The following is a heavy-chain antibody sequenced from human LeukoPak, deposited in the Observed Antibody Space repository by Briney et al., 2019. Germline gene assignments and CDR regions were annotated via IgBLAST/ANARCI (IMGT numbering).Heavy chain of an antibody. Sequence: GGSLRLSCAASGFNFSSYAMSWVRQAPGKGLEWVSAISGSGGSTYYADSVKGRFTISRDNSKNTLYLQMNSLRAEDTAVYYCAKDEQQPIRYFQHWGQGTLVTVSS. J-gene: IGHJ1*01. CDR3: AKDEQQPIRYFQH. V-gene: IGHV3-23*01. D-gene: IGHD6-13*01. CDR2: ISGSGGST. CDR1: GFNFSSYA.